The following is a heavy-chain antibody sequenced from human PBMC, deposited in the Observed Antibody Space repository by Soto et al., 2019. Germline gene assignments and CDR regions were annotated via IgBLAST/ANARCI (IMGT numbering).Heavy chain of an antibody. D-gene: IGHD3-10*01. CDR2: ITSSGGST. CDR1: GFTSRTNV. CDR3: VKHYTFHDVFYM. J-gene: IGHJ3*02. Sequence: EVQLLESGGGLVQPGGSLRVSCVASGFTSRTNVMSWVRQTPGKGLAWVSAITSSGGSTYYADSVKGRFTIPRDNSKNTLYLQMNGPRGEDTAVYLCVKHYTFHDVFYMWGQGSMVSVSS. V-gene: IGHV3-23*01.